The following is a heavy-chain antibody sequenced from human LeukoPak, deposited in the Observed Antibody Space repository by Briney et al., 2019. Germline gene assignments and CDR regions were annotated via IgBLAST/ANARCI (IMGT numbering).Heavy chain of an antibody. CDR1: GYAFTGYY. V-gene: IGHV1-2*02. J-gene: IGHJ4*02. CDR3: GTLLSNGPFDY. Sequence: ASVKVSCKASGYAFTGYYIHWVRQAPGQALEWMGYIYPNTGATKYAQKFQGRVTMTRDTSISTAYMELSGLRSDDTAVYYCGTLLSNGPFDYWGQGSLVTVSS. CDR2: IYPNTGAT.